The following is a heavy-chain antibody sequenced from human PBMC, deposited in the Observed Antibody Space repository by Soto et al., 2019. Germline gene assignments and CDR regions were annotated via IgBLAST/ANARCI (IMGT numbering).Heavy chain of an antibody. Sequence: SETLSLTCAVYGGSFSGYYWSWIRQPPGKGLEWIGEINHSGSTNYNPSLKSRVTISVDTSKNQFSLKLSSVTAADTAVYYCARANHYYGSGSYRPYNWFDPWGQGTLVTVSS. CDR1: GGSFSGYY. CDR3: ARANHYYGSGSYRPYNWFDP. CDR2: INHSGST. J-gene: IGHJ5*02. D-gene: IGHD3-10*01. V-gene: IGHV4-34*01.